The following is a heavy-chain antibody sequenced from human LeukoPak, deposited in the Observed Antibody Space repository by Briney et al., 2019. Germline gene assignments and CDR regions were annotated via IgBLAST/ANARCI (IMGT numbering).Heavy chain of an antibody. J-gene: IGHJ4*02. Sequence: SSETLSLTCTVSGASISSGSYFWSWIRQPAGKGLEWIGRIYTSGSTNYNPSLKSRVAISVDTAKNQSSLKLSSVTAADTGVYYCARSNYYDSSSYWDYWGQGSLVTVSS. V-gene: IGHV4-61*02. CDR3: ARSNYYDSSSYWDY. CDR1: GASISSGSYF. CDR2: IYTSGST. D-gene: IGHD3-22*01.